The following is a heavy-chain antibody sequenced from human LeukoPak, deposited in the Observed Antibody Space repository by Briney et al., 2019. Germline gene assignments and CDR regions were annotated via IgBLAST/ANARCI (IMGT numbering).Heavy chain of an antibody. D-gene: IGHD3/OR15-3a*01. Sequence: PSETLPLTCSVSGGSINNYYWSWIRQPPGKGLEWIGHIFYSGSTNYNPSLKSRVTISLVMSKNQISLKLSSVTTADTAMYYCAGTDDAFHIWGHGTTVTVSS. CDR2: IFYSGST. CDR1: GGSINNYY. CDR3: AGTDDAFHI. V-gene: IGHV4-59*01. J-gene: IGHJ3*02.